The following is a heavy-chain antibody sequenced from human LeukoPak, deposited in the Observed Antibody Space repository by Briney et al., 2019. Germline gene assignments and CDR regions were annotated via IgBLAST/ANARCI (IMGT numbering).Heavy chain of an antibody. D-gene: IGHD3-3*01. Sequence: ASVKVSCKASGYTFTGYYMHWVRQAPGQGLEWMGWINPNSGGTNYAQKFQGRVTITRDTSISTAYMELSRLRSDDTAVYYCARERSNYDFWSGYASERGVFDYWGQGTLVTVSS. J-gene: IGHJ4*02. V-gene: IGHV1-2*02. CDR2: INPNSGGT. CDR1: GYTFTGYY. CDR3: ARERSNYDFWSGYASERGVFDY.